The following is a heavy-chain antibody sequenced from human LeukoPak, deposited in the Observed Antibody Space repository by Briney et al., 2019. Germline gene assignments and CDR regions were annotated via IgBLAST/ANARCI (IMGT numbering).Heavy chain of an antibody. J-gene: IGHJ5*02. D-gene: IGHD3-10*01. CDR3: GGAGTLDNWFDP. CDR2: IIPIFGTA. V-gene: IGHV1-69*06. Sequence: SVKVSCKASGGTSSSYAISWVRQAPGQGLEWMGGIIPIFGTANYAQKFQGRLTNTANKSTSTAYMELSSLRSEDTAVYYWGGAGTLDNWFDPWGQGTLVTVSS. CDR1: GGTSSSYA.